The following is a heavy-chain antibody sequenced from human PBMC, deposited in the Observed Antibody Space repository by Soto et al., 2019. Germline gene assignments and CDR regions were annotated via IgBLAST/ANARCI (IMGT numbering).Heavy chain of an antibody. Sequence: GGSLRLSCAASGFTFSSYSMNWVRQAPGEGLEWVSSISSSSSYIYYADSVKGRFTISRDNAKNSLYLQMNSLRAEDTAVYYCARVGGLAAAGTVYYYGMDVWGQGTTVTVSS. CDR2: ISSSSSYI. CDR1: GFTFSSYS. J-gene: IGHJ6*02. V-gene: IGHV3-21*01. CDR3: ARVGGLAAAGTVYYYGMDV. D-gene: IGHD6-13*01.